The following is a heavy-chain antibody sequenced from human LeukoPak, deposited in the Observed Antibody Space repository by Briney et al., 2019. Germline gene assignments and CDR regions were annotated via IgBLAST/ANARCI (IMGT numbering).Heavy chain of an antibody. J-gene: IGHJ3*01. V-gene: IGHV4-31*03. Sequence: SEPLSLTCTVSGDSINNAGYHWTWIRQHPGKGLEWIGYIHSSGSTSYNPSLKSRLSISLDTSQNQFSLKLHSVTAADTAVYYCARDFTKTASPDAFDFWGQGTLVTVSS. CDR2: IHSSGST. CDR3: ARDFTKTASPDAFDF. CDR1: GDSINNAGYH. D-gene: IGHD1-1*01.